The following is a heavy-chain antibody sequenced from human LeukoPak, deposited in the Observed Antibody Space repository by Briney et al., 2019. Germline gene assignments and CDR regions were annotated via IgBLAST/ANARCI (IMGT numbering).Heavy chain of an antibody. D-gene: IGHD1-26*01. Sequence: PSETLSLTCIVSGGSMNNYYWSWIRQPPGKGLGWIAYIHYTGITNYNPFLKSRVTISLDTSKNQFSLKLNSVTAADTAFYYCARILEGSGAAFDIWGQGTMVTVSS. J-gene: IGHJ3*02. V-gene: IGHV4-59*01. CDR2: IHYTGIT. CDR3: ARILEGSGAAFDI. CDR1: GGSMNNYY.